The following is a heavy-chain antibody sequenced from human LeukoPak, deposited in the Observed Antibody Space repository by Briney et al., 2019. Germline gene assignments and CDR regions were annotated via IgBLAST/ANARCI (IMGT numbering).Heavy chain of an antibody. CDR1: GFTFDDYA. Sequence: PGGSLRLSCAASGFTFDDYAMHWVRQAPGKGLEWVSGISWNSGTIVYADSVKGRFTISRDNAKNSLYLQMNSLRAEDMASYYCAKDVGTNVEYYFDYWGQGTLVTVSS. D-gene: IGHD2-2*01. CDR2: ISWNSGTI. V-gene: IGHV3-9*03. J-gene: IGHJ4*02. CDR3: AKDVGTNVEYYFDY.